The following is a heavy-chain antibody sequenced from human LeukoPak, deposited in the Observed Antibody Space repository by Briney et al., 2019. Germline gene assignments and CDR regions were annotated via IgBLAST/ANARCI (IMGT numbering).Heavy chain of an antibody. Sequence: SETLSLTCTVSGGSISSYYWSWIRQPAGKGLEWIGRIYTSGSTNYNPSLKSRVTMSVDTSKNQFSLKLGSVTAADTAVYYCARDKFVAAMATTGFDYWGQGTLVTVSS. J-gene: IGHJ4*02. CDR3: ARDKFVAAMATTGFDY. CDR2: IYTSGST. D-gene: IGHD5-18*01. V-gene: IGHV4-4*07. CDR1: GGSISSYY.